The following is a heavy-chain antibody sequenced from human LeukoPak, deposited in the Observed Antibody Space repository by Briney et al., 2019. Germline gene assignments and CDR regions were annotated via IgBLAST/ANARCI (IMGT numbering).Heavy chain of an antibody. Sequence: GGSLRLSCAASGFTVSTNYMSWVRQAPGKGLEWVSVIYSDGSLYYADSVKGRFTVSRDNSKNTLYLQMNSLRAEDTAVYYCARYLTGWSSGFDMWGQGTMVTVSS. J-gene: IGHJ3*02. D-gene: IGHD6-19*01. CDR2: IYSDGSL. CDR3: ARYLTGWSSGFDM. V-gene: IGHV3-66*01. CDR1: GFTVSTNY.